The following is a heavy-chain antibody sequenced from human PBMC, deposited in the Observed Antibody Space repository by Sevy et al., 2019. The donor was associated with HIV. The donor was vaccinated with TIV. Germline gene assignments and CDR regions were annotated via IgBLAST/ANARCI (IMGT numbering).Heavy chain of an antibody. CDR2: IKSKGNGGTI. D-gene: IGHD4-17*01. CDR1: GFDFSNTW. J-gene: IGHJ2*01. CDR3: NTVREFDL. V-gene: IGHV3-15*07. Sequence: GGSLRLSCTASGFDFSNTWMNWVRQAPGKGLEWVARIKSKGNGGTIDYAATVKGRFIISRDDSRVILYLQMNSLKTEDSAVYYCNTVREFDLWGRGTLVTVSS.